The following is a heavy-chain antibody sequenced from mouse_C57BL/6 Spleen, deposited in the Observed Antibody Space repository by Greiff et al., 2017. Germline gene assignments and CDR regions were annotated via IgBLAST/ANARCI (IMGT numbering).Heavy chain of an antibody. CDR3: AGGDYGGMDY. CDR2: IYPGDGDT. V-gene: IGHV1-82*01. Sequence: VQLQESGPELVKPGASVKISCKASGYAFSSSWMNWVKQRPGKGLEWIGRIYPGDGDTNYNGKFKGKATLTADKSSSTAYMQLSSLTSEDSAVYFCAGGDYGGMDYWGQGTSVTVSA. J-gene: IGHJ4*01. CDR1: GYAFSSSW. D-gene: IGHD1-1*02.